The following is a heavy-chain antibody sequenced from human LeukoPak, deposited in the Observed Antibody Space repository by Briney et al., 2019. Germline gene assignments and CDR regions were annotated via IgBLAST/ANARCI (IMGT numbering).Heavy chain of an antibody. J-gene: IGHJ4*02. CDR3: ALGGNSPGPNHFDY. D-gene: IGHD1-14*01. V-gene: IGHV3-23*01. Sequence: SGSGGSTYYADSVKGRFIISRDNSKNKLFLQMDSLRAGDTAVYYCALGGNSPGPNHFDYSGQGTLVTVSS. CDR2: SGSGGST.